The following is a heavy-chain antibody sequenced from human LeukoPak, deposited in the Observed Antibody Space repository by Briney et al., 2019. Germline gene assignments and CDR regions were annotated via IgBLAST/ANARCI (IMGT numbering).Heavy chain of an antibody. CDR1: GGTFSSYA. V-gene: IGHV1-69*05. J-gene: IGHJ4*02. D-gene: IGHD1-26*01. Sequence: SVKVSCKASGGTFSSYAISWVRQAPGQGLEWMGRITPIFGTANYAQKFQGRVTITTDESTSTAYMELSSLRSEDTAVYYCARDLVGATNGYFDYWGQGTLVTVSS. CDR2: ITPIFGTA. CDR3: ARDLVGATNGYFDY.